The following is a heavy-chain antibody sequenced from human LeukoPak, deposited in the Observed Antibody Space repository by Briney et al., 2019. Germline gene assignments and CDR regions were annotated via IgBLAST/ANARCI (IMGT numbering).Heavy chain of an antibody. D-gene: IGHD5-24*01. CDR2: IYYSGST. V-gene: IGHV4-59*08. Sequence: SETLSLTCTVSGGSISSYYWSWIRQPPGKGLEWIGYIYYSGSTYHNPSLKSRVSISVDTSKNQFSLKLSSVTAADTAVYYCARVGRDAYNWGDPFDSWGQGTLVTVSS. J-gene: IGHJ4*02. CDR1: GGSISSYY. CDR3: ARVGRDAYNWGDPFDS.